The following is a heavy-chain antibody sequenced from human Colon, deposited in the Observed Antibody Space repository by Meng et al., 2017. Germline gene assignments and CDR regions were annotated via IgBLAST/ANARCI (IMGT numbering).Heavy chain of an antibody. Sequence: GQLQESGPGLVKPSGTLSPSSTVSGGSITSSDWWSWVRQTPGKGLEWIGETYQNGRPNYNPSLKSRVNISVDKSKNQFSLNMTSVTAADTAVYYCAREVVVAGTRNWLDPWGQGILVTVSS. V-gene: IGHV4-4*02. CDR3: AREVVVAGTRNWLDP. CDR2: TYQNGRP. D-gene: IGHD6-19*01. J-gene: IGHJ5*02. CDR1: GGSITSSDW.